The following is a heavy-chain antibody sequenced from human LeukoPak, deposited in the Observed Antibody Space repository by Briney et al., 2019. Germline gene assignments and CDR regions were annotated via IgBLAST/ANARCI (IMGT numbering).Heavy chain of an antibody. D-gene: IGHD1-20*01. J-gene: IGHJ4*02. Sequence: SETLSLTCTVSGGSISSHYWSWIRQPPGKGLEWIGYIYYSGSTNYNPSLKSRVTISVDTPKNQFSLKLSSVTAADTAVYYCARTGITGTGEDYWGQGTLVTVSS. CDR1: GGSISSHY. CDR3: ARTGITGTGEDY. V-gene: IGHV4-59*11. CDR2: IYYSGST.